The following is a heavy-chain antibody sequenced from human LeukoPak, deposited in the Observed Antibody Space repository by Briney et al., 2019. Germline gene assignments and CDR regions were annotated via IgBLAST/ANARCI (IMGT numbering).Heavy chain of an antibody. J-gene: IGHJ4*02. D-gene: IGHD1-26*01. CDR2: IIPILDTA. CDR3: ARAPPIYSGIYYEQFDY. V-gene: IGHV1-69*13. Sequence: GASVKVSCKASGYSFTSHYMHWVRQAPGQGLEWMGGIIPILDTANYAQKFQGRVTITADESTTTAYMELSSLRSEDTAVYYCARAPPIYSGIYYEQFDYWGQGTLVTVSS. CDR1: GYSFTSHY.